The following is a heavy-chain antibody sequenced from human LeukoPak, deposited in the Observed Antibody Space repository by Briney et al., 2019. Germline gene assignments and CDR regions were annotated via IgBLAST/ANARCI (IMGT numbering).Heavy chain of an antibody. V-gene: IGHV1-69*13. D-gene: IGHD6-13*01. J-gene: IGHJ4*02. CDR3: ASPRDTESRSSWGFDY. CDR2: IIPIFGTA. CDR1: GYTFTDYY. Sequence: ASVKISCKASGYTFTDYYMHWVQQAPGQGLEWMGGIIPIFGTANYAQKFQDRVTITADESTSTAYMELSSLRSEDTAVYYCASPRDTESRSSWGFDYWGQGTLVTVSS.